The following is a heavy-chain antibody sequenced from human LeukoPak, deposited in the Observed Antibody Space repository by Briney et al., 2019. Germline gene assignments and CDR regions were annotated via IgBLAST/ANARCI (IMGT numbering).Heavy chain of an antibody. J-gene: IGHJ4*02. CDR2: MNPNSGNT. Sequence: ASVKVSCKASGYTFTSYDINWVRQATGQGLEWMGWMNPNSGNTGYAQKFQGRVTMTRNTSISTAYMELSSLRSEDTAVYYCARDLRATVTTEGYWGQGTLVTVSS. CDR1: GYTFTSYD. CDR3: ARDLRATVTTEGY. V-gene: IGHV1-8*01. D-gene: IGHD4-17*01.